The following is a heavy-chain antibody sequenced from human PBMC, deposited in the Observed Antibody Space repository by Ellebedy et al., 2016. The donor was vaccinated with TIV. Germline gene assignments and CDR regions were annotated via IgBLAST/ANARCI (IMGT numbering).Heavy chain of an antibody. CDR2: ITSDSTTI. CDR1: GFTFSTYS. D-gene: IGHD4-17*01. Sequence: GESLKISCAASGFTFSTYSMNWVRQAPGKGLEWVSFITSDSTTIYYADSVKGRFTISRDNAKNSLYLQMNSLRAEDTAVYYCASLRNDYGDYVNYWGQGTLVTVSS. V-gene: IGHV3-48*04. CDR3: ASLRNDYGDYVNY. J-gene: IGHJ4*02.